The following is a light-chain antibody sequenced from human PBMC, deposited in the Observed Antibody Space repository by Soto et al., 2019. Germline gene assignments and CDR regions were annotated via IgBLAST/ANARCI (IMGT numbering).Light chain of an antibody. CDR2: DVS. V-gene: IGLV2-14*03. CDR1: SSDVGGYNY. CDR3: SSYTSSGTDV. Sequence: QSALTQPASVSGSPGHSITISCTGTSSDVGGYNYVSWYQQHPGKAPKLMIYDVSNRPSGVSYRFSGSKSGNTASLTISGLQAEDEGDFYCSSYTSSGTDVFGTGTKVTV. J-gene: IGLJ1*01.